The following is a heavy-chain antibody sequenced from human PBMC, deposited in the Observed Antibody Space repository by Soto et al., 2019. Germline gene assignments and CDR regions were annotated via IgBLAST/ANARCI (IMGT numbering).Heavy chain of an antibody. CDR2: INAGNGNT. Sequence: GASVKVSCKASGYTFASYAMHWVRQAPGQRLEWMGWINAGNGNTKYSQKFQGRVTITRDTSASTAYMELSSLRSEDTAVYYCARNLVGATPADYWGQGTLVTVPS. D-gene: IGHD1-26*01. CDR1: GYTFASYA. J-gene: IGHJ4*02. CDR3: ARNLVGATPADY. V-gene: IGHV1-3*01.